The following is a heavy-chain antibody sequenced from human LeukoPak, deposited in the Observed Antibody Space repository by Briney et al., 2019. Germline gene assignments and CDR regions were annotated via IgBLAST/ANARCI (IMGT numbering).Heavy chain of an antibody. CDR2: IYYSGST. CDR3: ARGYYYYMDV. J-gene: IGHJ6*03. Sequence: SETLSLTCTVSGGSISSSSYYWGWIRQPPGKGLEWIGSIYYSGSTYYYPSLKSRVTISVDTSKNQFSLKLSSVTAADTAVYYCARGYYYYMDVWGKGTTVTVSS. CDR1: GGSISSSSYY. V-gene: IGHV4-39*01.